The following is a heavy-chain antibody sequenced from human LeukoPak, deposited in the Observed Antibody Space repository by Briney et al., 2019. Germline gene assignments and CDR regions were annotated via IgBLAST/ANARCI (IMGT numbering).Heavy chain of an antibody. Sequence: SVKVSCKASGYSFTYRYLHWVRQAPGQAFEWRGWITPFNDNTNYAHKFQDRVTFTRDRSMTTAYMELSSLRSVDTAMYYCASIGNYGGNFAFDIWGQGTMVTVSS. J-gene: IGHJ3*02. CDR3: ASIGNYGGNFAFDI. CDR2: ITPFNDNT. V-gene: IGHV1-45*02. D-gene: IGHD4-23*01. CDR1: GYSFTYRY.